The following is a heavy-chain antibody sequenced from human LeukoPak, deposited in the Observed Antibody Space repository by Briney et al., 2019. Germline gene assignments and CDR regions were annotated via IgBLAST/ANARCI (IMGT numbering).Heavy chain of an antibody. Sequence: GESLQISCKGSGYSFTNYWIGWVRQMPGKGLECMGIIYPGDSDTRYSPSFQGQVTISADKSISTAYLQWSSLEASDTAMYYCARGERGKWGLYYFDYWGQGTLVTVSS. V-gene: IGHV5-51*01. CDR3: ARGERGKWGLYYFDY. CDR2: IYPGDSDT. CDR1: GYSFTNYW. J-gene: IGHJ4*02. D-gene: IGHD7-27*01.